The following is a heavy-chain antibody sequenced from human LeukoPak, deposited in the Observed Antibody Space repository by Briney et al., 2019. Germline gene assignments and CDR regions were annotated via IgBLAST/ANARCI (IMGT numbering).Heavy chain of an antibody. J-gene: IGHJ5*02. D-gene: IGHD3-16*01. CDR3: ARGFGGFDP. CDR2: ISSGSSTI. V-gene: IGHV3-48*02. Sequence: QPGGSLRLSCAASGFTFSDYSMNWVRQAPGKGLEWVSYISSGSSTIHYADSVKGRFTISRDNAKNSVYLQMNSLRDEDTAVYYCARGFGGFDPWGQGTLVIVSS. CDR1: GFTFSDYS.